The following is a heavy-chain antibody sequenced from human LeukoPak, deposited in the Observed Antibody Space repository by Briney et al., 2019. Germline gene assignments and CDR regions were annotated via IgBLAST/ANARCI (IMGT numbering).Heavy chain of an antibody. CDR3: AKEPYYYDSSRQGSYYYMDV. CDR2: IRYDGSNK. CDR1: GFTFSSYG. V-gene: IGHV3-30*02. Sequence: GGSLRLSCAASGFTFSSYGMHWVRQAPGKGLEWVAFIRYDGSNKYYADSVKGRFTISRDNSKNTLYLQMNSLRAEDTAVYYCAKEPYYYDSSRQGSYYYMDVWGKGTTVTVSS. J-gene: IGHJ6*03. D-gene: IGHD3-22*01.